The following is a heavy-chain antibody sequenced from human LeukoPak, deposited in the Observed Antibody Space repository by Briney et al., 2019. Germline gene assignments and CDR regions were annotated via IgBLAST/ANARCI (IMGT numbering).Heavy chain of an antibody. CDR2: IEQDGSER. CDR1: GFTFSSYW. CDR3: ATAVSVAGDS. D-gene: IGHD6-19*01. J-gene: IGHJ5*01. Sequence: PGGSLRLSCVASGFTFSSYWMTWVRQAPGKGLEWVANIEQDGSERHYVDSMKGRFTISRDNAKNSLYLQMNSLRAEDTAVYYCATAVSVAGDSWGQGTLVTVSS. V-gene: IGHV3-7*01.